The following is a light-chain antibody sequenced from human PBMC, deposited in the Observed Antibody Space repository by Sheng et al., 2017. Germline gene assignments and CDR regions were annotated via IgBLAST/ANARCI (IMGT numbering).Light chain of an antibody. CDR2: KAS. CDR3: QQYNSYSPIT. CDR1: QSISSW. Sequence: DIQMTQSPSTLSASVGDRVTITCRASQSISSWLAWYQQKPGKVPKILIYKASILESGVPSRFSGSGSGTEFTLTISSLQPDDSATYYCQQYNSYSPITFGQGTRLEIK. J-gene: IGKJ5*01. V-gene: IGKV1-5*03.